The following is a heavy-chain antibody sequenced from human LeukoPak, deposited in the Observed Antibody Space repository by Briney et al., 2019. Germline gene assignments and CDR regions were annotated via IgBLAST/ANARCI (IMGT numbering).Heavy chain of an antibody. Sequence: GRSLRLSCAASGFTFSSYGMHWVRQAPGKGLEWVAVIWYDGSNKYYADSVKGRFTVSRDNAKNTLYLQMNSLRVEDTAMYYCTRVFAGDEYSSSGYWGQGTLVTVSS. CDR2: IWYDGSNK. CDR3: TRVFAGDEYSSSGY. V-gene: IGHV3-33*01. CDR1: GFTFSSYG. D-gene: IGHD6-13*01. J-gene: IGHJ4*02.